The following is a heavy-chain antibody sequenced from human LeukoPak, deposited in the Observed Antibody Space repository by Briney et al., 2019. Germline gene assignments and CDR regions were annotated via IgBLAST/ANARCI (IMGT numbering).Heavy chain of an antibody. Sequence: SETLSLTCTVSGGSISSYYWSWIRQPAGKGLEWIGRIYSRGSTNYNPSLKSRVTMSVDTSKNQFSLKLSSVTAADTAVYYCARARGIAVAGTRDAFDIWGQGTMVTVSS. CDR3: ARARGIAVAGTRDAFDI. D-gene: IGHD6-19*01. J-gene: IGHJ3*02. CDR2: IYSRGST. V-gene: IGHV4-4*07. CDR1: GGSISSYY.